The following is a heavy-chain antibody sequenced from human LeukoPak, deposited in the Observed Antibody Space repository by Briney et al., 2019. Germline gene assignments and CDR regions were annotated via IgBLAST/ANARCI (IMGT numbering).Heavy chain of an antibody. V-gene: IGHV5-51*01. CDR2: IYPGDSDT. Sequence: GESLKISCKGPGYSFTSYWIGWVRQMPGKGLEWMGIIYPGDSDTRYSPSFQGQVTISADKSIGTAYLQWSSLKASDTAMYYCTRRRYYDSSGYSNFDYWGRGTLVTVSS. CDR3: TRRRYYDSSGYSNFDY. CDR1: GYSFTSYW. D-gene: IGHD3-22*01. J-gene: IGHJ4*02.